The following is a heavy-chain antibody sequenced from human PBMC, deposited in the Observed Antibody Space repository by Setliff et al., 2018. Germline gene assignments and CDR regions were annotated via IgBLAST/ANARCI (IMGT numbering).Heavy chain of an antibody. CDR2: IHFSGNT. V-gene: IGHV4-59*01. J-gene: IGHJ4*02. CDR3: ARGRPPLVGDY. CDR1: GGSISGYY. Sequence: SETLSLTCTVSGGSISGYYWNWIRQTPEMRLEWIGHIHFSGNTHFNPSLMSRVTMSVDTSKNQFSLNVNSVTSADTAVYYCARGRPPLVGDYWGQGTLVTVSS. D-gene: IGHD2-2*01.